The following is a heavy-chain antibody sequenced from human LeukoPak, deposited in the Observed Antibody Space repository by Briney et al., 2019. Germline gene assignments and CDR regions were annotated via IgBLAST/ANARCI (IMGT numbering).Heavy chain of an antibody. V-gene: IGHV4-34*01. J-gene: IGHJ4*02. CDR1: GGSFSGYY. D-gene: IGHD6-19*01. CDR2: INHSGST. CDR3: AALSSGSGWYYFDY. Sequence: SETLSLTCAVYGGSFSGYYWSWIRQPPGKGLEWIGEINHSGSTNYNPSLKSRVTISVDTSKNQFSLKLGSVTAADTAVYYCAALSSGSGWYYFDYWGQGTLVTVSS.